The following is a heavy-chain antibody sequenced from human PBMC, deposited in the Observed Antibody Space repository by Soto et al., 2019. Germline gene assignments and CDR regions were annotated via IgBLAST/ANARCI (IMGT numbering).Heavy chain of an antibody. CDR3: AREVGHMDV. CDR1: GYTFTTYG. V-gene: IGHV1-18*04. J-gene: IGHJ6*02. CDR2: ISPYNGDT. Sequence: QVQLVQSGAEVKKPGASVKVSCKASGYTFTTYGVNWVRQAPGQGLEWMGWISPYNGDTNYAQKLQGRVTMTTDTSTRTAYVELRSLRADDTAVYYCAREVGHMDVWGQGTTVTVSS. D-gene: IGHD2-2*01.